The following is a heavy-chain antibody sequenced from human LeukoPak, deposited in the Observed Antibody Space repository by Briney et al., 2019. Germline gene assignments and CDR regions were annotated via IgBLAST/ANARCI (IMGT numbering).Heavy chain of an antibody. D-gene: IGHD3-10*01. J-gene: IGHJ5*02. CDR1: GGSISSRNW. CDR2: IYHSGST. CDR3: AGDLESRGSGTWGNWFDP. V-gene: IGHV4-4*02. Sequence: SGPGLVKPSGTLSLTCAVSGGSISSRNWWSWVRQPPWKGLEWIGEIYHSGSTNYNPSLKSRVTISVDTSKNQFSLKLSSVTAADTAVYYCAGDLESRGSGTWGNWFDPWGQGTLVTVSS.